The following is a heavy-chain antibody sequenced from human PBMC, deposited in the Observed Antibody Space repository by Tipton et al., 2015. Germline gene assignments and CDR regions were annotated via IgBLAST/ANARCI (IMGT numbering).Heavy chain of an antibody. CDR3: ARDLEHGMDV. D-gene: IGHD5-24*01. CDR2: ISHSGNT. CDR1: AYSISSDYY. Sequence: TLSLTCAVSAYSISSDYYWGWIRQPPGKGLEWIGSISHSGNTYYNPSLKRRVTTSLDTSKNQFSLTLNSVTAADTAVYYCARDLEHGMDVWGQGTTVTVSS. J-gene: IGHJ6*02. V-gene: IGHV4-38-2*02.